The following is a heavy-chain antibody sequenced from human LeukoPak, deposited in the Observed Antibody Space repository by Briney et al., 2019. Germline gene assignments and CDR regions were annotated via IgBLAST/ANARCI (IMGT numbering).Heavy chain of an antibody. V-gene: IGHV3-23*01. J-gene: IGHJ2*01. CDR2: ISGSGGST. Sequence: RGSLRLSCAASGFTFSSYGMSWVRQDPGKGLEWVSAISGSGGSTYYADSVKGRFTISRDNSKNTLYLQMNSLRAEDTAVYYCAKDQVPAGYFDLWGRGTLVTVSS. CDR1: GFTFSSYG. D-gene: IGHD2-2*01. CDR3: AKDQVPAGYFDL.